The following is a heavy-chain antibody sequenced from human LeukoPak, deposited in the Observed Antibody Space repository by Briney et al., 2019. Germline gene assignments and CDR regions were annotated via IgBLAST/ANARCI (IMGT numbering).Heavy chain of an antibody. CDR3: AKEDESSSLAFDY. CDR2: IGAGGTNT. V-gene: IGHV3-23*01. Sequence: GGSLRLSCAASGFTFTTYGMTWVRQAPGKGLEWVSSIGAGGTNTYYADSVKGRFTISRDNSKNTLYLQMNSLRAEDTAVYYCAKEDESSSLAFDYWGQGTLVTVSS. CDR1: GFTFTTYG. D-gene: IGHD6-6*01. J-gene: IGHJ4*02.